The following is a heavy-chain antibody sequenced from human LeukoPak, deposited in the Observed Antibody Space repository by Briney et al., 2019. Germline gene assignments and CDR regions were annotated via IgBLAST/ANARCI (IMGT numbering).Heavy chain of an antibody. Sequence: GESLKISCKGSGYSFTSYWIGWVRQMPGKGLEWMGIIYPGDSDTRYSPSFQGQVTISADKSISTAYLQWSSLKASDTAMYYCARLVYYYGSGSYEPLLYWFDPWGQGTLVTVSS. V-gene: IGHV5-51*01. CDR1: GYSFTSYW. J-gene: IGHJ5*02. CDR3: ARLVYYYGSGSYEPLLYWFDP. CDR2: IYPGDSDT. D-gene: IGHD3-10*01.